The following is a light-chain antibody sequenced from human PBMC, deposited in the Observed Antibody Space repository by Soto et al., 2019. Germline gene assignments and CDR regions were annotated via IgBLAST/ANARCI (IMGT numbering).Light chain of an antibody. V-gene: IGKV3-20*01. Sequence: EIVLTQSPGTLSLSPGERTTLSCRTSQSLTSSYLAWYQQKPGRAPRLLIYGASSRVTGIPDRFSGSGSGTDFALTISRLEPEDFAVYYCQQYESSPPSYTFGQGTKLEIK. J-gene: IGKJ2*01. CDR3: QQYESSPPSYT. CDR2: GAS. CDR1: QSLTSSY.